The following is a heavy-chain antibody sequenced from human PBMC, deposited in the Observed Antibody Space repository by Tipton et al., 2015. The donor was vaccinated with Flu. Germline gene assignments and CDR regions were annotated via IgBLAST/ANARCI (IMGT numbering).Heavy chain of an antibody. J-gene: IGHJ4*02. D-gene: IGHD2-21*01. CDR3: ARQIGGGDCY. V-gene: IGHV3-7*03. CDR2: IKQDGSVK. CDR1: GFTFSSYW. Sequence: SLRLSCAASGFTFSSYWMTWVRQAPGKGLEWAANIKQDGSVKYYVDSVKGRFTISRDNAKNSLYLQMNSLRAEDSAEYYCARQIGGGDCYWGQGTLVIVSS.